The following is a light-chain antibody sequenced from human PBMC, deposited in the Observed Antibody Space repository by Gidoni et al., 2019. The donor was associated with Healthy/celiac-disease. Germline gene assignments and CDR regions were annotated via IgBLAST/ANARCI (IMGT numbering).Light chain of an antibody. CDR3: QQSYSTPRT. V-gene: IGKV1-39*01. CDR1: QSISSY. Sequence: DIQMTQSPSSLPASVGDRVTITCRASQSISSYLNWYQQKPGKAPKLLIYAASSLQSGVPSRFSGSGSGTDFTLTISSLQPEDFAIYYCQQSYSTPRTFGQGTKVEIK. J-gene: IGKJ1*01. CDR2: AAS.